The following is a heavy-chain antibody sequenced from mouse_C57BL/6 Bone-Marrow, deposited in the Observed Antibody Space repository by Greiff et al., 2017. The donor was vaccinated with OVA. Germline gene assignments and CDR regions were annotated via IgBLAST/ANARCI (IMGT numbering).Heavy chain of an antibody. D-gene: IGHD1-1*02. J-gene: IGHJ3*01. CDR2: IDPSDSYT. CDR3: ARGGYWFAY. Sequence: QVQLQQPGAELVMPGASVKLSCKASGYTFTSYWMHWVKQRPGQGLEWIGEIDPSDSYTNYNQKFKGKSTLTVDKSSSTAYMQLSSLTSEDSAVYYCARGGYWFAYRGQGTLVTVSA. CDR1: GYTFTSYW. V-gene: IGHV1-69*01.